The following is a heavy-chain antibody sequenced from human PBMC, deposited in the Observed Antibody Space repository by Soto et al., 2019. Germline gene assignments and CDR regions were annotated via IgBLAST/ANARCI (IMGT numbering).Heavy chain of an antibody. Sequence: SVKVSCKASGGTFSSYAISWVRQAPGQGLGWMGGIIPIFGTANYAQKFQGRVTITADKSTSTAYMELSSLRSEDTAVYYCARNYPNDAFDIWGQGTMVTVSS. J-gene: IGHJ3*02. CDR2: IIPIFGTA. D-gene: IGHD3-10*01. V-gene: IGHV1-69*06. CDR1: GGTFSSYA. CDR3: ARNYPNDAFDI.